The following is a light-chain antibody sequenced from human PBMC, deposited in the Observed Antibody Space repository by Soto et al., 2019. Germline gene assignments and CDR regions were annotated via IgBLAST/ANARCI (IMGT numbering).Light chain of an antibody. Sequence: QSALTQPASVSGSPGQSITISCTGTSSDVGGYNYVSWYQQHPDKAPKLMIYDVSNRPSGVSNRFSGSQSGNTASLTIFGLQAEDEADYYCRSCTSSPCVFGGGTKLTVL. CDR2: DVS. CDR3: RSCTSSPCV. V-gene: IGLV2-14*01. J-gene: IGLJ3*02. CDR1: SSDVGGYNY.